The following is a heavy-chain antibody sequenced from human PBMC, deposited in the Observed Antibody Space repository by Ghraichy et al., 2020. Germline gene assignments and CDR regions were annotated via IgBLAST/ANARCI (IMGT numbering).Heavy chain of an antibody. V-gene: IGHV4-31*03. CDR3: ARVNSGYDRSEGTPYFDY. Sequence: SETLSLTCTVSGGSISSGGYYWSWIRQHPGKGLEWIGYIYYSGSTYYNPSLKSRVTISVDTSKNQFSLKRSSVTAADTAVYYCARVNSGYDRSEGTPYFDYWGQGTLVTVSS. CDR2: IYYSGST. CDR1: GGSISSGGYY. J-gene: IGHJ4*02. D-gene: IGHD5-12*01.